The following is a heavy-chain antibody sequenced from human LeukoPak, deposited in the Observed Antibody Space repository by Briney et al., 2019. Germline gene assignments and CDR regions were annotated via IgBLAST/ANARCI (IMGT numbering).Heavy chain of an antibody. Sequence: SETLSLTCTVSGGSISSSSYYWSWIRQPPGKGLEWIGEINHSRSTNYNPSLKSRVTISVGTSKNQFSLKLSSVTAADTALYYCARGGGDSGCYYDYWGRGILVTVSS. CDR2: INHSRST. V-gene: IGHV4-39*07. CDR3: ARGGGDSGCYYDY. CDR1: GGSISSSSYY. J-gene: IGHJ4*02. D-gene: IGHD3-10*01.